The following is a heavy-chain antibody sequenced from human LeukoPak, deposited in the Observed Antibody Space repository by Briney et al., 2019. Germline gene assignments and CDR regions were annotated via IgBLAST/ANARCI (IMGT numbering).Heavy chain of an antibody. D-gene: IGHD3-22*01. J-gene: IGHJ4*02. V-gene: IGHV4-39*01. CDR2: IYYSGST. CDR3: ARHGTYYDSNSQFAY. CDR1: GGSISSSSYY. Sequence: PSETLSLTCTVSGGSISSSSYYWGWIRQPPGKGLEWIGSIYYSGSTYYNPSLKSRVTIFVDRSKNQLSLQLSSVTAADTAVYYCARHGTYYDSNSQFAYWGQGTLVTVSS.